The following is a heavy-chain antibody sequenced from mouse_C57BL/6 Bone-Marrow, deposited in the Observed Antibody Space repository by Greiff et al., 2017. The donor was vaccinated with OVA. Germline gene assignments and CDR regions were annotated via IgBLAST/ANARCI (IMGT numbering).Heavy chain of an antibody. CDR1: GFNIKDDY. Sequence: VQLKQSGAELVRPGASVKLSCTASGFNIKDDYMHWVKQRPEQGLEGIGWIDPENGDTEYASKFQGKATITADTSSNTAYLQLSSLTSEDTAVYYCTTLLGFAYWGQGTLVTVSA. J-gene: IGHJ3*01. CDR3: TTLLGFAY. V-gene: IGHV14-4*01. CDR2: IDPENGDT.